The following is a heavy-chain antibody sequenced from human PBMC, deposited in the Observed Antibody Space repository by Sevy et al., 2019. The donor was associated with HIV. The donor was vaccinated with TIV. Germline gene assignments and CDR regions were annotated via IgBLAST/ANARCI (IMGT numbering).Heavy chain of an antibody. CDR1: GGSISSYY. CDR2: IYYSGST. J-gene: IGHJ4*02. CDR3: AREPSGIHYDSSGYYFFDY. V-gene: IGHV4-59*01. Sequence: SETLSLTCTVSGGSISSYYWSWIRQPPGKGLEWIGYIYYSGSTNYNPSLKSRVTISVDTSKNQFSLKLSSVTAADTAVYYCAREPSGIHYDSSGYYFFDYWGQGTLDTVSS. D-gene: IGHD3-22*01.